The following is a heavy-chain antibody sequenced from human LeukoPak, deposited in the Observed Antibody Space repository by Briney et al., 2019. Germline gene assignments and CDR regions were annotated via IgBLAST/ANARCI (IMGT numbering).Heavy chain of an antibody. Sequence: ASVKVSCKASGYTFTGYCMHWVRQAPGQGLEWMGWINPNSGGTNYAQKFQGRVTMTRDTSISTAYMELSRLRSDDTAVYYCARDLFDILTGYYYGMDVWGQGTTVTVSS. V-gene: IGHV1-2*02. CDR1: GYTFTGYC. CDR3: ARDLFDILTGYYYGMDV. CDR2: INPNSGGT. J-gene: IGHJ6*02. D-gene: IGHD3-9*01.